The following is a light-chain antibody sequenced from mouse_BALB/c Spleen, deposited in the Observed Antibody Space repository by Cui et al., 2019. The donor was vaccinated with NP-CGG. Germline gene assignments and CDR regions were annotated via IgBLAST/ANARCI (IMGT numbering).Light chain of an antibody. CDR1: TGAVTTRNY. Sequence: QAVVPQQSALTTSPGETGTVTCRSSTGAVTTRNYANGVQEKPDHLFTGLIGGTNNRTPGVPARFSGSLIGDKAALTITGAQTEDEAIYFCALWYSNHWVFGGGTKLTVL. V-gene: IGLV1*01. CDR3: ALWYSNHWV. CDR2: GTN. J-gene: IGLJ1*01.